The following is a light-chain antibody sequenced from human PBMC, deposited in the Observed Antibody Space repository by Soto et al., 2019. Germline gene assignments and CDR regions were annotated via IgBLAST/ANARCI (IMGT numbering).Light chain of an antibody. J-gene: IGKJ4*01. V-gene: IGKV1-39*01. CDR1: QSISSF. CDR3: QQSHSFPLT. Sequence: DIQMTQSPSSLSASVGDRVIITCRASQSISSFLNWYQQKPGKAPKLLIYAASSLESGVPSRFSGSGSGTDFTLTISSLQPEDFATYYCQQSHSFPLTFGGGTKVEIK. CDR2: AAS.